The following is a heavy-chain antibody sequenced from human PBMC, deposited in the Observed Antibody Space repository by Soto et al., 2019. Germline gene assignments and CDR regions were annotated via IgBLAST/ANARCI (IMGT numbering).Heavy chain of an antibody. CDR3: ARVLEYCSSTSCAGDGMDV. Sequence: VGSLRLSCAASGFTFSSYGMHWVRQAPGKGLEWVALIWFDGSNKFYSDSVKGRFTISRDNSKNTLYLQMNSLRADDTAVYYCARVLEYCSSTSCAGDGMDVWGQGTTVTVSS. J-gene: IGHJ6*02. CDR1: GFTFSSYG. CDR2: IWFDGSNK. D-gene: IGHD2-2*01. V-gene: IGHV3-33*01.